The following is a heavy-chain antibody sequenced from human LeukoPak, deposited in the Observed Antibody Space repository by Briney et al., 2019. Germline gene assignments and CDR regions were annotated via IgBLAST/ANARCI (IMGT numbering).Heavy chain of an antibody. D-gene: IGHD3-3*01. Sequence: PGGSLRLSCAASGFTFSSYAMSWVRQAPGKGLEWVGFIRSKAYGGTTEYAASVKGRFTISRDDSKSIAYLQMNSLKTEDTAVYYCTRTLLEWLSVDYWGQGTLVTVSS. J-gene: IGHJ4*02. CDR1: GFTFSSYA. CDR3: TRTLLEWLSVDY. V-gene: IGHV3-49*04. CDR2: IRSKAYGGTT.